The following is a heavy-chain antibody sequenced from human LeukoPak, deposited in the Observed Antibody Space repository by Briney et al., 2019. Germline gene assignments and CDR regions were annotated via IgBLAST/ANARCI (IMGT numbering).Heavy chain of an antibody. CDR3: ARLAVAGLYWFDP. V-gene: IGHV4-38-2*01. D-gene: IGHD6-19*01. J-gene: IGHJ5*02. Sequence: IGSIYYSGSTYYNPSLKSRVTISVDTSKNQFSLKLSSVTAADTAVYYCARLAVAGLYWFDPWGQGTLVTVSS. CDR2: IYYSGST.